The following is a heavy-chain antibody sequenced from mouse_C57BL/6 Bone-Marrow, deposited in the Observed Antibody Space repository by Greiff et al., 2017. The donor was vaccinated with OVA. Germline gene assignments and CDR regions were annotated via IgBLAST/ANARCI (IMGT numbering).Heavy chain of an antibody. V-gene: IGHV1-59*01. D-gene: IGHD2-4*01. CDR1: GYTFTSYW. CDR3: AREGHDYLTFAY. Sequence: VQLQQPGAELVRPGTSVKLSCKASGYTFTSYWMHWVKQRPGQGLEWIGVIDPSASYTNYNQKFKGKATLTVATSSSTAYMQLSSLTSEDSAVYYCAREGHDYLTFAYWGQGTLVTVSA. J-gene: IGHJ3*01. CDR2: IDPSASYT.